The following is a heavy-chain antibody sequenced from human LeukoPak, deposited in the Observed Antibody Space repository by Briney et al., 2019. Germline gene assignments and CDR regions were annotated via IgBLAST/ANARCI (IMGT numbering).Heavy chain of an antibody. CDR3: ARGKQLLVRGPFDQ. J-gene: IGHJ4*02. D-gene: IGHD3-10*01. V-gene: IGHV4-34*01. CDR1: SGSLSGHF. CDR2: INHGGRT. Sequence: SETLSLTCAVYSGSLSGHFWSWIRQPPGKGLEWIGEINHGGRTNYNPSLESRVSVSVDTSKNQFSLILNSVTAADTAVYYCARGKQLLVRGPFDQWGQGTLVTVSS.